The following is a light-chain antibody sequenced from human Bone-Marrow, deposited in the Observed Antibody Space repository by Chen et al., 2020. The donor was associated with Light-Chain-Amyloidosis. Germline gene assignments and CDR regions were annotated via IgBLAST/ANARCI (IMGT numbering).Light chain of an antibody. CDR3: QQYGTFVT. CDR1: QSVSSAY. CDR2: GTS. J-gene: IGKJ1*01. V-gene: IGKV3-20*01. Sequence: EIVLTQSPGTLSLSPGERATLSCRASQSVSSAYLAWYQHKPGQAPRLLIYGTSGRAAWIPDRFSGSGSGTDFTLTSSRLEPEDFAVYYCQQYGTFVTYGRGTKVEIK.